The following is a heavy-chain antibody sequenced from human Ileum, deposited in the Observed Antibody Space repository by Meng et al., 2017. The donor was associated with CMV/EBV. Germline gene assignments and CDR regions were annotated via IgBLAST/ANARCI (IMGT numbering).Heavy chain of an antibody. J-gene: IGHJ4*02. CDR3: AKLGGAGNYGDY. CDR1: GYTFTGHY. Sequence: CKSSGYTFTGHYIHWVRQAPGQGLEWMGRINPNSGDTTYTQNFQGRVTMTRDTSISTAYMELSSLRSDDTAVYYCAKLGGAGNYGDYWGQGTLVTVSS. V-gene: IGHV1-2*06. D-gene: IGHD3-3*01. CDR2: INPNSGDT.